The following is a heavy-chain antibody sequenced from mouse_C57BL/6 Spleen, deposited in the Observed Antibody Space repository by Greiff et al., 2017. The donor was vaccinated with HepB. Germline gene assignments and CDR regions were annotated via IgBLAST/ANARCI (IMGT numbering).Heavy chain of an antibody. CDR3: ARGDLLDAMDY. J-gene: IGHJ4*01. CDR1: GFTFSDYG. CDR2: ISSGSSTI. V-gene: IGHV5-17*01. D-gene: IGHD2-1*01. Sequence: EVQLVESGGGLVKPGGSLKLSCAASGFTFSDYGMHWVRQAPEKGLEWVAYISSGSSTIYYADTVKGRFTISRDNAKNTLFLQMTSLRSEDTAMYYCARGDLLDAMDYWGQGTSVTVSS.